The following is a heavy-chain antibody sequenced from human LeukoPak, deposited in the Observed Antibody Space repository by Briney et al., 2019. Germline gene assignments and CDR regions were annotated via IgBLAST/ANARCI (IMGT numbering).Heavy chain of an antibody. V-gene: IGHV3-23*01. CDR2: ISGSGGST. Sequence: PGGSLRLSCAASGFTFSSYAMSWVRQAPGKGLEWVSAISGSGGSTYYADSVKGRFTISRDNSKNTLYLQMNSLRAEDTAVYYCASRPTNYDSSGYYPYYFDYWGQGTLVTVSS. J-gene: IGHJ4*02. CDR1: GFTFSSYA. D-gene: IGHD3-22*01. CDR3: ASRPTNYDSSGYYPYYFDY.